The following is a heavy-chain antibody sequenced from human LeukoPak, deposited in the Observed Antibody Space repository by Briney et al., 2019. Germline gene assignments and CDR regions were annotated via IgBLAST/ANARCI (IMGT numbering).Heavy chain of an antibody. CDR2: ISSSGSTI. CDR3: AREVWSTCFPIGTYYYDSSGYRRHFDY. CDR1: GFTFSSYE. D-gene: IGHD3-22*01. J-gene: IGHJ4*02. Sequence: PGGSLRLSCAASGFTFSSYETNWVRQAPGKGLEWISYISSSGSTIYYADSVKGRFTISRDNAKNSLYLQMNSLRAEDTAVYYCAREVWSTCFPIGTYYYDSSGYRRHFDYWGQGTLVTVSS. V-gene: IGHV3-48*03.